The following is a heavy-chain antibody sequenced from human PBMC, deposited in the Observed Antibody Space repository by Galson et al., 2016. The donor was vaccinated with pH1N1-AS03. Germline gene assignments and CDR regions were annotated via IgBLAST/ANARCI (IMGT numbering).Heavy chain of an antibody. V-gene: IGHV3-49*03. Sequence: SLRLSCAASGFTFGDYAMSWFRQAPGKGLGWVGFIRSKSYGGTTEYAASVKGRFSTSGDDSDSIVYLQMNGLKIEDTAVYYCSRYGGYPDYWGQGTLVTVSS. CDR2: IRSKSYGGTT. CDR1: GFTFGDYA. CDR3: SRYGGYPDY. D-gene: IGHD5-18*01. J-gene: IGHJ4*02.